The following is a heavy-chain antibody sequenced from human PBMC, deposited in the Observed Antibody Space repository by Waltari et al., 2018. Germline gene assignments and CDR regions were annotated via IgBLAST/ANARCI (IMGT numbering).Heavy chain of an antibody. V-gene: IGHV3-30*02. J-gene: IGHJ4*02. D-gene: IGHD3-22*01. CDR3: AKRGDSLDY. CDR1: GFTFSSYG. CDR2: IRYDGSNK. Sequence: QVQLVESGGGVVQPGGSLRLSCAASGFTFSSYGMQWVRQAPGKGLEWVAFIRYDGSNKYYADSVKGRFTISRDNSKNTLYLQMNSLRAEDTAVYYCAKRGDSLDYWGQGTLVTVSS.